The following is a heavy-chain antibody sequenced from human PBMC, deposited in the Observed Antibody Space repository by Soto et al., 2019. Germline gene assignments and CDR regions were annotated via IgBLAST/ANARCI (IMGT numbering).Heavy chain of an antibody. D-gene: IGHD3-10*01. CDR1: GFSLSTSGMC. Sequence: SGPTLVNPTQTLTLTCTFSGFSLSTSGMCVSWIRQPPGKALEWLALIDWDDDKYYSTSLKTRLTISKDTSKNQVVLTMTNMDPVDTATYYCARMQYYYGSGSYNNWFDPWGQGTLVTVSS. CDR2: IDWDDDK. CDR3: ARMQYYYGSGSYNNWFDP. J-gene: IGHJ5*02. V-gene: IGHV2-70*01.